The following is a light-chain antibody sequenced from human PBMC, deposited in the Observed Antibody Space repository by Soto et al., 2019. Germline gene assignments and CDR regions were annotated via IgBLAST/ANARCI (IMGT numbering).Light chain of an antibody. CDR3: SSYTSSRTYG. CDR1: SSDVGGYHY. Sequence: QSVLTQPASVSGSPGQSITISCTGTSSDVGGYHYVSWYQQHPGKAPKLMIYEVSNRPSGVSNRFSGSKSGNTASLTISGLQAEDETDYYCSSYTSSRTYGFGTGTKVTVL. V-gene: IGLV2-14*01. J-gene: IGLJ1*01. CDR2: EVS.